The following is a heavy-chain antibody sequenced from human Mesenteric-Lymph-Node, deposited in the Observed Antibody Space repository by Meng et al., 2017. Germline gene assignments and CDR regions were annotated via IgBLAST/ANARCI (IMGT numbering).Heavy chain of an antibody. V-gene: IGHV3-48*04. CDR3: ARSYDILTGYYISYYYGMDV. CDR2: ISSSGSTI. D-gene: IGHD3-9*01. CDR1: GFTLSRNI. Sequence: GGSLRLSCAASGFTLSRNIMNWVRQAPGKGLEWVSYISSSGSTIYYADSVKGRFTISRDNAKNSLYLQMNSLRAEDTAVYYCARSYDILTGYYISYYYGMDVWGQGTTVTVSS. J-gene: IGHJ6*02.